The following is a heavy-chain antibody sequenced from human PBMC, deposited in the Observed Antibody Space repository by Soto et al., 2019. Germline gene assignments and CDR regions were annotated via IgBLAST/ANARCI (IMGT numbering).Heavy chain of an antibody. CDR1: GGTFSSYA. Sequence: QVQLVQSGAEVKKPGSSVKVSCKASGGTFSSYAISWVRQAPGQGLEWMGGIIPIFGTANYAQKFQGRVTITADESTITAYMELSSLRSGDTAVYYCARASDTPMVLYYYYGMDVWGQGTTVTVSS. D-gene: IGHD5-18*01. CDR3: ARASDTPMVLYYYYGMDV. J-gene: IGHJ6*02. V-gene: IGHV1-69*01. CDR2: IIPIFGTA.